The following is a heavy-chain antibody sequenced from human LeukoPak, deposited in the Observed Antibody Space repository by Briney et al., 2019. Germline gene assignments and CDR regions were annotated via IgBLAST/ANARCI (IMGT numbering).Heavy chain of an antibody. J-gene: IGHJ4*02. CDR3: AKDAQRGFDYSNSLDK. D-gene: IGHD4-11*01. CDR1: GFTFSHYG. CDR2: IWSDGTNR. V-gene: IGHV3-33*06. Sequence: QSGRSLRLSCATSGFTFSHYGMHWVRQAPGKGLEWVAVIWSDGTNRYYGDPVNGRFTISRDNFQRTVYLQMNSLRAEDTAVYYCAKDAQRGFDYSNSLDKWGQGTLVTVSS.